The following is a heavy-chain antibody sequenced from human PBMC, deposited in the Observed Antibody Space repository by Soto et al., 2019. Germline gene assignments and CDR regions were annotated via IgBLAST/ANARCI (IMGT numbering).Heavy chain of an antibody. CDR2: IYYSGST. CDR3: ARGRYSSGYY. V-gene: IGHV4-61*01. Sequence: SETLSLTCAVSGGSISSSNWWSWIRQPPGKGLEWIGYIYYSGSTNYNPSLKSRVTISVDTSKNQFSLKLSSVTAADTAVYYCARGRYSSGYYWGQGTLVTVSS. D-gene: IGHD6-19*01. CDR1: GGSISSSNW. J-gene: IGHJ4*02.